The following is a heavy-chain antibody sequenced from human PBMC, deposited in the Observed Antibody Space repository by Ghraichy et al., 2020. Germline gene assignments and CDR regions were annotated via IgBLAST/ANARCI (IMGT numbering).Heavy chain of an antibody. CDR1: GFTFSNFW. Sequence: CAASGFTFSNFWVSWVRQRPGRGLEWVANMKQDGSQEYYVDSVKGRFMISRDNAKNLLYLQMNDVRAEDTAVYYCAREGGSDFPDLSVYSGAFDYWGQGTRVTVSS. J-gene: IGHJ4*02. CDR3: AREGGSDFPDLSVYSGAFDY. D-gene: IGHD3-9*01. V-gene: IGHV3-7*01. CDR2: MKQDGSQE.